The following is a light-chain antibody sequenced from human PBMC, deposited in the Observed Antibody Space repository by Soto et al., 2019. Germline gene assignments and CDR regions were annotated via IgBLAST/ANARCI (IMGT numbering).Light chain of an antibody. CDR3: QLYYDYPWK. J-gene: IGKJ1*01. CDR2: KAS. CDR1: QNINQW. Sequence: DIQLTQSPSTLSASVGDRVIVTCRASQNINQWVAWYQQKVGKAPKLLIYKASTLESRVPSRFSGSGSGTDFTLTLSSLLLDDFATYYCQLYYDYPWKFGQGTKV. V-gene: IGKV1-5*03.